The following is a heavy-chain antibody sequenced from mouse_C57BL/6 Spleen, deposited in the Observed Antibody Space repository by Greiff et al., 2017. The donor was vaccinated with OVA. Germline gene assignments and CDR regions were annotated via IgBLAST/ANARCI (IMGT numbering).Heavy chain of an antibody. CDR2: IYPGDGDT. V-gene: IGHV1-82*01. D-gene: IGHD2-4*01. Sequence: QVQLQQSGPELVKPGASVKISCKASGYAFSSSWMNWVKQRPGKGLEWIGRIYPGDGDTNYNGKFKGKATLTADKSSSTAYMQLSSLTSEDSAVYFCARPGDYDEGNYYAMDYWGQGTSVTVSS. CDR1: GYAFSSSW. CDR3: ARPGDYDEGNYYAMDY. J-gene: IGHJ4*01.